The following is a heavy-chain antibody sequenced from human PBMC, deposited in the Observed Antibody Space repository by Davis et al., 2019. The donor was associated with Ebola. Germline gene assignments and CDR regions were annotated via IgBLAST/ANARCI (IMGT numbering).Heavy chain of an antibody. D-gene: IGHD2-21*02. CDR2: INPNSGGT. CDR1: GYTFTGYY. J-gene: IGHJ6*04. Sequence: AASVKVSCKASGYTFTGYYMHWVRQAPGQGLEWMGRINPNSGGTNYAQKFQGRVTMTRDTSISTAYMELSRLRSDDTAVYYCARGGELKHIVVVTATIGGMDVWGKGTTVTVSS. V-gene: IGHV1-2*06. CDR3: ARGGELKHIVVVTATIGGMDV.